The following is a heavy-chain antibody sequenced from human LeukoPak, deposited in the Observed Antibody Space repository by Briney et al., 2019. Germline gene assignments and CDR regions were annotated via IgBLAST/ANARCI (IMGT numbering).Heavy chain of an antibody. J-gene: IGHJ4*02. Sequence: GGSLRLSCAASGFTFSSYAMSWVRQAPGKGPEWVSGISGSGGNTYNTDSVRGRFTVSRDDSKNTVYLQMNSLRAEDTAVYYCARLAWLDRNFDYWGQGTLVTVSS. CDR3: ARLAWLDRNFDY. CDR1: GFTFSSYA. CDR2: ISGSGGNT. D-gene: IGHD6-19*01. V-gene: IGHV3-23*01.